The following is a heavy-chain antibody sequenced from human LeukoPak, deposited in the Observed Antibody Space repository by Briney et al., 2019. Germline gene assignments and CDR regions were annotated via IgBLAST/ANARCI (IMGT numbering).Heavy chain of an antibody. D-gene: IGHD6-19*01. CDR2: ISSSGSTI. CDR3: AREGIAVAGYGPFDY. J-gene: IGHJ4*02. V-gene: IGHV3-11*01. CDR1: GFTFSDYY. Sequence: PGGSLRLPCAASGFTFSDYYMSWIRQAPGKGLEWVSCISSSGSTIYYADSVKGRFTISRDNAKNSLYLQMNSLRAEDTAVYYCAREGIAVAGYGPFDYWGQGTLVTVSS.